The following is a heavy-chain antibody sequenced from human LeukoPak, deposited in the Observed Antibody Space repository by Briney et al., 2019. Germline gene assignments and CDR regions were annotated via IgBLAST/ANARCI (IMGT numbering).Heavy chain of an antibody. CDR2: ISSSGSTI. D-gene: IGHD4-4*01. CDR3: ARETTVVSLDY. J-gene: IGHJ4*02. V-gene: IGHV3-11*01. CDR1: GFTFGDYA. Sequence: GGSLRLSCTASGFTFGDYAMSWIRQAPGKGLEWVSYISSSGSTIYYADSVKGRFTISRDNAKNSLYLQMNSLRAEDTAVYYCARETTVVSLDYWGQGTLVTVSS.